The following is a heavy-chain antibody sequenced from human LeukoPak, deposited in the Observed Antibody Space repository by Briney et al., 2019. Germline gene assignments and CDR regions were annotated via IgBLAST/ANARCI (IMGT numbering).Heavy chain of an antibody. V-gene: IGHV4-4*07. Sequence: SETLSLTCTVSGGSISTFYWSWIRQPAGQGLEWIGRIFTSGSTDYNPSLRSRVTMSVDTSKNQFSLKLTPVTAANTAVYYCGRGRGSRWNPDYYYPYMSGWGKGTTVTIPS. J-gene: IGHJ6*03. CDR3: GRGRGSRWNPDYYYPYMSG. CDR1: GGSISTFY. CDR2: IFTSGST. D-gene: IGHD6-13*01.